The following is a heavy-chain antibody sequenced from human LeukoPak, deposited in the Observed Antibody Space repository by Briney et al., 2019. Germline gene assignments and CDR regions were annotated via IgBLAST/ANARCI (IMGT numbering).Heavy chain of an antibody. Sequence: RGSLRLSCAASGFTFSSYAMSWVRQAPGKGLEWVSAISGSCGSTYYADSVKGRFTISRDNSKNTLYLHMDSLRAEDTAVYYCALDIPLVIPYQFDYWGQGTLVTVSS. CDR3: ALDIPLVIPYQFDY. J-gene: IGHJ4*02. D-gene: IGHD3-9*01. V-gene: IGHV3-23*01. CDR1: GFTFSSYA. CDR2: ISGSCGST.